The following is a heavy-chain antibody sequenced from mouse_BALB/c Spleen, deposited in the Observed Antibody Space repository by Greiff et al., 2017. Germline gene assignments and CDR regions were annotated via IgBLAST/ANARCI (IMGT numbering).Heavy chain of an antibody. V-gene: IGHV1-69*02. CDR1: GYTFTSYW. J-gene: IGHJ1*01. D-gene: IGHD2-14*01. CDR3: ARGVRRDWYFDV. Sequence: QVQLQQPGAELVKPGAPVKLSCKASGYTFTSYWMNWVKQRPGRGLEWIGRIDPSDSETHYNQKFKDKATLTVDKSSSTAYIQLSSLTSEDSAVYYCARGVRRDWYFDVWGAGTTVTVSS. CDR2: IDPSDSET.